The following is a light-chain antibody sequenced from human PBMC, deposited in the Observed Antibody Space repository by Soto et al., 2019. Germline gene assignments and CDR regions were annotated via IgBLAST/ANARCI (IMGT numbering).Light chain of an antibody. Sequence: QSALTQPASVSGSPGQSITISCTGTSSDVGGYNYVSWYQQHPGKAPKLMIYDVSNRPSGVSNRFSGSKSGNTASLTISGRQAEEEAEYYCSSYTSSSTSVVFGGGTKLNVL. J-gene: IGLJ2*01. CDR3: SSYTSSSTSVV. CDR2: DVS. CDR1: SSDVGGYNY. V-gene: IGLV2-14*01.